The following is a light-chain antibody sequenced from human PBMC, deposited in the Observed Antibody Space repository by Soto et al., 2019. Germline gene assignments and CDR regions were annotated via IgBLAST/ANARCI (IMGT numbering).Light chain of an antibody. J-gene: IGLJ3*02. Sequence: QSVLTQPPSVSGAPGHRVTNSCTGSSSNIGSGDDVHWYQQLPGTAPKLLIYDNINRPSGVPDRFSGSRSGTSASLAITGLQAEDEADYYCQSYDSSLRGHWVFGGGTKLTVL. CDR3: QSYDSSLRGHWV. CDR2: DNI. V-gene: IGLV1-40*01. CDR1: SSNIGSGDD.